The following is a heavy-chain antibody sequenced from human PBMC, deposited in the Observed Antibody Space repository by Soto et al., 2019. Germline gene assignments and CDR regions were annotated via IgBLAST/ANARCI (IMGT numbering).Heavy chain of an antibody. Sequence: QLQLQESGPGLVKPSETLSLTCTVSGGSISSSSYYWGWIRQPPGKGLEWIGSIYYSGSTYYNPSLXGXVXLXXDTSTNPCSLTRRSVIAADTAVSYCATIWFGEAHYWGPGTLVTVSS. D-gene: IGHD3-10*01. CDR1: GGSISSSSYY. J-gene: IGHJ4*02. V-gene: IGHV4-39*01. CDR3: ATIWFGEAHY. CDR2: IYYSGST.